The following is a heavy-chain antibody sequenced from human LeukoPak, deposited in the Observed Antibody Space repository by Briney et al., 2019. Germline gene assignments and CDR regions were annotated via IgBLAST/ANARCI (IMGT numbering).Heavy chain of an antibody. CDR2: ISWHSANI. J-gene: IGHJ3*01. CDR1: GFNFNAYA. Sequence: GGSLRLSCDASGFNFNAYAMHWVRQAPGKGLEWVSGISWHSANIDYADSVKGRFTIPRDNAKNSLYLQMNSLRPEDTALYYCVRDSGSTTVLIDDAFDLWGQGTMVTVSS. CDR3: VRDSGSTTVLIDDAFDL. D-gene: IGHD4-23*01. V-gene: IGHV3-9*01.